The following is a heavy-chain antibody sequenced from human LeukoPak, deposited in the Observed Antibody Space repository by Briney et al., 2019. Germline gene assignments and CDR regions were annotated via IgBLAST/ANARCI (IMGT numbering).Heavy chain of an antibody. Sequence: SETLSLTCAVYGGSFSGYYWSWIRQPPGKGLEWIGEINHSGSTNYNPSLKSRVTISVDTSKNQFSLKLSSVTAADTAVYYCARGTTTQYYFDYRGQGTLVTVSS. CDR3: ARGTTTQYYFDY. J-gene: IGHJ4*02. CDR1: GGSFSGYY. D-gene: IGHD4-17*01. V-gene: IGHV4-34*01. CDR2: INHSGST.